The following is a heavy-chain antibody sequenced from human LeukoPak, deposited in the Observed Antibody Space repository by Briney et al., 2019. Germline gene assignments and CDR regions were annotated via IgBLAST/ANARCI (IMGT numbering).Heavy chain of an antibody. J-gene: IGHJ4*02. CDR3: ATELNWVSH. CDR1: GMNNYW. D-gene: IGHD2-8*01. Sequence: PPGESLRLSCIGSGMNNYWMTWVRQAPGKGLESVANINKDGSEKYYLDSVKGRITISRDNIKNSVFLQINSLRAEDTGIYYCATELNWVSHWGQGTLVTVSS. V-gene: IGHV3-7*01. CDR2: INKDGSEK.